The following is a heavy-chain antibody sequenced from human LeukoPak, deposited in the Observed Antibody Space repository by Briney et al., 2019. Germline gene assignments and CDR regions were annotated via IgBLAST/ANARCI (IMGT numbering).Heavy chain of an antibody. D-gene: IGHD3-22*01. CDR1: GYTFTSYY. CDR3: ARDYYDSSGYPHLYYYYYYMGV. CDR2: INPSGGST. Sequence: ASVKVSCKASGYTFTSYYMHWVRQAPGQGLELMGIINPSGGSTSYAQKFQGRVTMTRDMSTSTVYMELSSLRSEDTAVYYCARDYYDSSGYPHLYYYYYYMGVWGKGTTVTVSS. J-gene: IGHJ6*03. V-gene: IGHV1-46*01.